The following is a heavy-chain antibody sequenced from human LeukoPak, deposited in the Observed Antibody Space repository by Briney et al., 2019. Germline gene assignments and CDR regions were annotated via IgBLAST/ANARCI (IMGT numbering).Heavy chain of an antibody. Sequence: GGSLRLSCAASGFTFSSYAMHWVRQAPGKGLGWVAVISYDGSNKYYADSVKGRFTISRDNPKNTLYLQMNSLRSEDTAVYYCARENYGSGSLGYYYYGMDVWGKGTTVTVSS. CDR3: ARENYGSGSLGYYYYGMDV. CDR2: ISYDGSNK. CDR1: GFTFSSYA. J-gene: IGHJ6*04. D-gene: IGHD3-10*01. V-gene: IGHV3-30*04.